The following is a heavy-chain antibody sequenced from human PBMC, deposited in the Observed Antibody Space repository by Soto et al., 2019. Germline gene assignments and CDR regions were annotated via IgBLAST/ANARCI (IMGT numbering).Heavy chain of an antibody. D-gene: IGHD1-1*01. CDR2: IYYSGST. CDR3: ARLATRYYFDY. V-gene: IGHV4-59*01. J-gene: IGHJ4*02. Sequence: ASETLSLTCTFSGGSISSYYWSWIRQPPGKGLEWIGYIYYSGSTNYNPSLKSRVTISVDTSKNQFSLKMSSVTAADTAVYYCARLATRYYFDYWGQGTLVTVSS. CDR1: GGSISSYY.